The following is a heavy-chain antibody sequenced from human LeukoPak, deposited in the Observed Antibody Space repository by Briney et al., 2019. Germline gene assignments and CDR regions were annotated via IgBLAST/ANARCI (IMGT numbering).Heavy chain of an antibody. V-gene: IGHV3-23*01. D-gene: IGHD3-10*01. CDR2: ISASGGTT. J-gene: IGHJ4*02. Sequence: GGPLRLSCAASGFTLNNYAVSWVRQAPGKGLEWVSAISASGGTTYYADSVKGRFTISRDNSKSTLYLQMNSLRAEDTAVYYCAKDRGPLIRGVDYWGQGTLVTVSS. CDR1: GFTLNNYA. CDR3: AKDRGPLIRGVDY.